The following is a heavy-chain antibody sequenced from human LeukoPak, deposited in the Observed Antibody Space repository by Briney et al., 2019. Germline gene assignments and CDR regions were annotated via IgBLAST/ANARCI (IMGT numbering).Heavy chain of an antibody. CDR3: ARTVGYCSGGSCYYFDY. V-gene: IGHV3-66*01. CDR2: ISGSGGST. J-gene: IGHJ4*02. CDR1: GFTVSTNY. D-gene: IGHD2-15*01. Sequence: GGSLRLSCAASGFTVSTNYMSWVRQAPGKGLEWVSAISGSGGSTYYADSVKGRFTISRDNSKNTLYLQMNSLRAEDTAVYYCARTVGYCSGGSCYYFDYWGQGTLVTVSS.